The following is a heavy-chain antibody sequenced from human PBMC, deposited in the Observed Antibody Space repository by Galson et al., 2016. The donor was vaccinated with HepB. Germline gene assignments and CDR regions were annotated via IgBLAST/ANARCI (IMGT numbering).Heavy chain of an antibody. V-gene: IGHV3-23*01. CDR3: AKMGGFCSSATCYRADR. Sequence: SLRLSCAASGFTFSSYAMTWVRQAPGQGLEWVSAIIGSGDRTYYDDSVKGRFTISRDNSKNTLYLQMNSLRAEDTAVYYCAKMGGFCSSATCYRADRWGQGTLVTVSS. D-gene: IGHD2-2*01. CDR1: GFTFSSYA. J-gene: IGHJ5*02. CDR2: IIGSGDRT.